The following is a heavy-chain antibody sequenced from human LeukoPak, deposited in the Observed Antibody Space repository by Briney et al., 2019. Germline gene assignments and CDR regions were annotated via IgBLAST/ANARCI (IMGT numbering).Heavy chain of an antibody. CDR3: ARESRNTGYIPDY. J-gene: IGHJ4*02. CDR2: INADGIST. CDR1: GFPFNNYW. Sequence: GGSLRLSCAASGFPFNNYWMHWVRQAPGKGLVWVSRINADGISTSYADSVKGRFTISRDNAKNTMYLQMNILRAEDTAVYYCARESRNTGYIPDYWGQGTLVTVSS. V-gene: IGHV3-74*01. D-gene: IGHD3-9*01.